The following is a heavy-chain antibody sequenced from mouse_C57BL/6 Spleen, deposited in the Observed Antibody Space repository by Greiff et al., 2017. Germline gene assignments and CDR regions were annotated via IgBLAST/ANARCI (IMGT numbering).Heavy chain of an antibody. CDR2: IYPGSGST. D-gene: IGHD2-1*01. J-gene: IGHJ2*01. V-gene: IGHV1-55*01. Sequence: QVQLQQPGAELVKPGASVKMSCKASGYTFTSYWITWVKQRPGQGLEWIGDIYPGSGSTNYNEKFKSKATLTLDTSSSTAYMQLSSLTSEDSAVYYCARSGGNYVFDYWGQGTTLTVSS. CDR1: GYTFTSYW. CDR3: ARSGGNYVFDY.